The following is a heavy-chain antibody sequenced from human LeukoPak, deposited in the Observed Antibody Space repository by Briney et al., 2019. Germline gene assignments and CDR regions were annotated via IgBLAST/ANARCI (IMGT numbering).Heavy chain of an antibody. CDR2: IYSGGST. V-gene: IGHV3-53*05. CDR3: AKDRPYGDYVGSFDY. J-gene: IGHJ4*02. D-gene: IGHD4-17*01. CDR1: GFTVSSNY. Sequence: GGSLRLSCAASGFTVSSNYMSWVRQAPGKGLEWVSVIYSGGSTYYADSVKGRFTISRDNSKNTLYLQMNSLRAEDTAVYYCAKDRPYGDYVGSFDYWGQGTLVTVSS.